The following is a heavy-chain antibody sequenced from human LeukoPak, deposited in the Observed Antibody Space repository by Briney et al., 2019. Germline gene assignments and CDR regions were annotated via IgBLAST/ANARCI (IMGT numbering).Heavy chain of an antibody. J-gene: IGHJ4*02. Sequence: GGSLRLSCAASGFVFSNYCMYWVRQAPGRGLVWVSRINPDGSSIGYADFVRGRFTISRDNAKNTLFLQMNSLTVEDTAMYYCGRDLSWGSTDYWGQGTLVTVSS. CDR1: GFVFSNYC. CDR3: GRDLSWGSTDY. D-gene: IGHD3-16*01. CDR2: INPDGSSI. V-gene: IGHV3-74*01.